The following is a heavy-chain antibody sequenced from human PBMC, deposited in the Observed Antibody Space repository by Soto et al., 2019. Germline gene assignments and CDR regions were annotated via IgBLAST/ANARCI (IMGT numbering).Heavy chain of an antibody. CDR2: IYYSGST. D-gene: IGHD3-10*01. J-gene: IGHJ3*01. CDR1: GGPITGGGHY. Sequence: PSEALSLTCSVSGGPITGGGHYWTWVRQLPGKGLEWIGYIYYSGSTYYNPSLKSRIIIALDTSEKQFSLRLTSVTAAGTAVYYCARGKVYGSGHAFDVWGPGTMVT. V-gene: IGHV4-31*03. CDR3: ARGKVYGSGHAFDV.